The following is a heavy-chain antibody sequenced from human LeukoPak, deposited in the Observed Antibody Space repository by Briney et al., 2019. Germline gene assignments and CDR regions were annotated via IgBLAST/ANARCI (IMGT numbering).Heavy chain of an antibody. Sequence: GGSLRLSCVASGFTFSSYGMSWVRQAPGKGLEWVSFISGNGGRTDYAESVKGRFIISRDNSKNTVYLQMNSLRDEDTAVYHCARWDAYCNGGNCYFGGFTFDIWGQGTVVTVSS. CDR1: GFTFSSYG. J-gene: IGHJ3*02. D-gene: IGHD2-15*01. V-gene: IGHV3-23*01. CDR2: ISGNGGRT. CDR3: ARWDAYCNGGNCYFGGFTFDI.